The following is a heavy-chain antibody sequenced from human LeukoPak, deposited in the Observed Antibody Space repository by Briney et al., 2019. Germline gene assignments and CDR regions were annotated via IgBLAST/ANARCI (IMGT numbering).Heavy chain of an antibody. CDR2: IKSDGST. Sequence: PGGSLRLSCAVSGFTFSNYWMHWVRQAPGKGLVWVSRIKSDGSTNYADSVKGRFTISRDNAKNTVSLQMNSLRAEDTGVYYCARAPSEIGGYYPEYFRHWGQGTLVTVSS. CDR1: GFTFSNYW. CDR3: ARAPSEIGGYYPEYFRH. J-gene: IGHJ1*01. V-gene: IGHV3-74*01. D-gene: IGHD3-22*01.